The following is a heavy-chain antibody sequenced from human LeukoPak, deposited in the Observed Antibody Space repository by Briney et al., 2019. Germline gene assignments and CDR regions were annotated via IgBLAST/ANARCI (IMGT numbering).Heavy chain of an antibody. CDR2: IYTGGST. D-gene: IGHD3-22*01. Sequence: SETLSLTCTVSGGSISSYYWSWIRQPAGKGLEWIGRIYTGGSTNYNPSLKSRVTMSVDTSKNQFSLKLSSVTAADTAVYYCARLGQRQYDSSGYYYLPRYWGQGTLVTVSS. CDR3: ARLGQRQYDSSGYYYLPRY. J-gene: IGHJ4*02. CDR1: GGSISSYY. V-gene: IGHV4-4*07.